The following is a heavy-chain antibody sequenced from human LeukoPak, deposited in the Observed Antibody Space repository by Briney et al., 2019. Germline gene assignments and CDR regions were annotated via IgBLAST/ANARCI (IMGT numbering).Heavy chain of an antibody. CDR3: ARSPTVTTPYYYYYMDV. V-gene: IGHV4-59*01. J-gene: IGHJ6*03. D-gene: IGHD4-17*01. CDR2: IYYSGST. Sequence: SETLSLTCTVSGGSISSYYWSWIRQPPGKGLEWIGYIYYSGSTSYNPSLKSRVTISADTSKNQFSLKLISVTAADTAVYYCARSPTVTTPYYYYYMDVWGKGTAVIISS. CDR1: GGSISSYY.